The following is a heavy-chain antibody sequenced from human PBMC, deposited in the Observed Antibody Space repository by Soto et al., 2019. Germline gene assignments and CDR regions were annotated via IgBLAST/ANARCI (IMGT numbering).Heavy chain of an antibody. J-gene: IGHJ4*01. Sequence: QVQLVQSGAEVKKPGSSVKVSCKASGGTFSSYAISWVRQAPGQGLEWMGGIIPIFGTANYAQKFQGRVTITADESTITAYKELSSLRSEDTAVYYCARDLRLGDTAMVTVDYWVQGTLVTVSS. D-gene: IGHD5-18*01. CDR3: ARDLRLGDTAMVTVDY. CDR1: GGTFSSYA. V-gene: IGHV1-69*01. CDR2: IIPIFGTA.